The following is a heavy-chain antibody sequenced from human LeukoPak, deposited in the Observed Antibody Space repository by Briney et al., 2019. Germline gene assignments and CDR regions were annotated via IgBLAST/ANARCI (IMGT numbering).Heavy chain of an antibody. D-gene: IGHD3-10*01. V-gene: IGHV3-48*04. CDR1: GFTFSSYS. CDR3: ARDGAPNWFDP. Sequence: GGSLRLSCAASGFTFSSYSMNWVRQAPGKGLEWVSYISSSSSTIYYADPVKGRFTISRDNAKNSLYLQMNSLRAEDTAVYYCARDGAPNWFDPWGQGTLVTVSS. J-gene: IGHJ5*02. CDR2: ISSSSSTI.